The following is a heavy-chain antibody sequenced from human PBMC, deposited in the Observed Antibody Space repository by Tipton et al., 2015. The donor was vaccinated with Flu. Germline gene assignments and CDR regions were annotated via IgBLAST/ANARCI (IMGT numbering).Heavy chain of an antibody. CDR1: GFTFSSYE. CDR2: VSSSGSTI. CDR3: ARDADGGGWYMDYYYGMDV. D-gene: IGHD6-19*01. Sequence: SLRLSCAASGFTFSSYEMNWVRQAPGKGLEWVSYVSSSGSTIYYADSVKGRFTISRDNAKNSLYLQMNSLRAEDTAVYYCARDADGGGWYMDYYYGMDVWGQGTTVTVSS. V-gene: IGHV3-48*03. J-gene: IGHJ6*02.